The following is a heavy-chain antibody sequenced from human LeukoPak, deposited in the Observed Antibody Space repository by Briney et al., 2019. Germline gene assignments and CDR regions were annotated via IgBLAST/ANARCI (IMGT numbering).Heavy chain of an antibody. CDR2: IRERAI. CDR1: GFIFSSYS. Sequence: GGSLRLSCAASGFIFSSYSMNWVRQAPGKGLEWVAYIRERAIDYSDSVKGRFTISRDNAKNSLFLQMNSLRAEDTAVYYCARDRPYYYDSSGSADAFDIWGQGTMVTVSS. V-gene: IGHV3-48*01. CDR3: ARDRPYYYDSSGSADAFDI. J-gene: IGHJ3*02. D-gene: IGHD3-22*01.